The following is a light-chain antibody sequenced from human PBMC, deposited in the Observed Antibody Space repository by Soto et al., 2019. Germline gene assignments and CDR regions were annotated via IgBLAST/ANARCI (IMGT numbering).Light chain of an antibody. J-gene: IGLJ1*01. CDR3: AAWDDSLNGLNYD. CDR1: SSNIGSNT. V-gene: IGLV1-44*01. Sequence: QSVLTQPPSASGTPGQRVTISCSGSSSNIGSNTVNWYQQLPGTAPKLLIYSNNQRPSGVPDRFSGSKSGTSASLAISGLQSEDEADYYCAAWDDSLNGLNYDYGTG. CDR2: SNN.